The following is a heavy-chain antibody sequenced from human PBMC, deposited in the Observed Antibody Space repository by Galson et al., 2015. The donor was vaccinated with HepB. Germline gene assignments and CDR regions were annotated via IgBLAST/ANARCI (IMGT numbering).Heavy chain of an antibody. J-gene: IGHJ6*03. CDR2: ISYDGSNK. Sequence: SLRLSCAASGFTFSSYGMHWVRQAPGKGLEWVAVISYDGSNKYYADSVKGRFTISRDNSKNTLYLQMNSLRAEDTAVYYCAKDLEAGAVVDYYYYMDVWGKGTTVTVSS. V-gene: IGHV3-30*18. D-gene: IGHD2-8*02. CDR1: GFTFSSYG. CDR3: AKDLEAGAVVDYYYYMDV.